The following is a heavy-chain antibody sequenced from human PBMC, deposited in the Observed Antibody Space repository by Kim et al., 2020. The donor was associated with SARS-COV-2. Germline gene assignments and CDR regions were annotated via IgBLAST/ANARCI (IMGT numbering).Heavy chain of an antibody. J-gene: IGHJ6*02. CDR2: IIPIFGTA. CDR1: GGTFSSYA. V-gene: IGHV1-69*13. CDR3: ARSSIAARPRDYYYYYGMDV. D-gene: IGHD6-6*01. Sequence: SVKVSCKASGGTFSSYAISWVRQAPGQGLEWMGGIIPIFGTANYAQKFQGRVTITADESTSTAYMELSSLRSEDTAVYYCARSSIAARPRDYYYYYGMDVWGQGTTVTVSS.